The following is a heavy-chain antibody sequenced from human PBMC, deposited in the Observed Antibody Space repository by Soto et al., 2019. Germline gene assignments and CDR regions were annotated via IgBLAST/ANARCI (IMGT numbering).Heavy chain of an antibody. J-gene: IGHJ3*02. D-gene: IGHD1-26*01. CDR2: IYPADSDT. V-gene: IGHV5-51*01. CDR3: ARQTVFSYSFSM. Sequence: GESLKISCKGSDYSFANDWIGWVRQMPGKGLEWMGIIYPADSDTRYSPSFQGQVTISADKSISTAYLQWSSLKASDTAMYYCARQTVFSYSFSMWGQGTMVTVSS. CDR1: DYSFANDW.